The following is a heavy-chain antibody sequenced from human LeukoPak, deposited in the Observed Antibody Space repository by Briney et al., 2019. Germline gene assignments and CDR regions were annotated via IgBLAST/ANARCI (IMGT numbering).Heavy chain of an antibody. J-gene: IGHJ4*02. D-gene: IGHD3-16*01. CDR1: GGSISSSDYY. V-gene: IGHV4-39*07. Sequence: SETLSLTCTVSGGSISSSDYYWGWLRQPPGKGLEWIGSIYFSGNTYYNPSLKSRVTISVDLSKNQFSLRLSSVTAADTAVYYCARDRPGGNYFDYWGQETLVTVSS. CDR2: IYFSGNT. CDR3: ARDRPGGNYFDY.